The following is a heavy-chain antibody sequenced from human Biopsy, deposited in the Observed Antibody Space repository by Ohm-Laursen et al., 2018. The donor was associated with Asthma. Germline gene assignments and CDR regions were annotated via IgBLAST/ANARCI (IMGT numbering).Heavy chain of an antibody. CDR1: GASIRGSGSY. CDR2: THYSGST. Sequence: SGTLSLTCTVSGASIRGSGSYWAWIRQAPGKGPEWIGTTHYSGSTFYKPSLRSRVTMSLDTSTNQFSLRLRSVTATDTAVYYCASPVNRAFGGYEWAAVFDYWGQGILVTVSS. CDR3: ASPVNRAFGGYEWAAVFDY. V-gene: IGHV4-39*01. J-gene: IGHJ4*02. D-gene: IGHD5-12*01.